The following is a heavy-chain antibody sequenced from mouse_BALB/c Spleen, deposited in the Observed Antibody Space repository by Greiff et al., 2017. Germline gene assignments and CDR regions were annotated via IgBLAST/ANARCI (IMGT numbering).Heavy chain of an antibody. CDR2: IWSGGST. D-gene: IGHD2-2*01. J-gene: IGHJ4*01. CDR3: ARTGLRRNYYAMDY. CDR1: GFSLTSYG. V-gene: IGHV2-2*02. Sequence: VQLVESGPGLVQPSQSLSITCTVSGFSLTSYGVHWVRQSPGKGLEWLGVIWSGGSTDYNAAFISRLSISKDNSKSQVFFKMNSLQANDTAIYYCARTGLRRNYYAMDYWGQGTSVTVSS.